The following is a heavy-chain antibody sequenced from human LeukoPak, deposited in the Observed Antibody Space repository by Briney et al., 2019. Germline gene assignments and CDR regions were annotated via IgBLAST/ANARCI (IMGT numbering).Heavy chain of an antibody. V-gene: IGHV3-66*01. Sequence: GGSLRLSCAASGFTVSSNYMSWVRQAPGKGLEWVSVIYSGGSTYYADSVKGRFTISRDNSKNTLYLQMNSLRAEDTAVYYCARSGRDTAMVRDYMDVWGKGTTVTISS. CDR1: GFTVSSNY. CDR2: IYSGGST. CDR3: ARSGRDTAMVRDYMDV. J-gene: IGHJ6*03. D-gene: IGHD5-18*01.